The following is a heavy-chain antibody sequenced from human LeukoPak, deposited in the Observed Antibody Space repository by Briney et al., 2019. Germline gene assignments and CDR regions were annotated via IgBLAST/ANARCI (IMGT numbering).Heavy chain of an antibody. J-gene: IGHJ2*01. V-gene: IGHV4-59*08. CDR2: VHYSGDA. CDR3: AGLPRADSMTYYDLGL. D-gene: IGHD3-22*01. Sequence: SSETLSLTCTVSGGSVSNYYWSWVRQPPAKILEFLGYVHYSGDANYNPSLTTRVTMSVDTSKNQVSLRLTSVTAADTAVYYCAGLPRADSMTYYDLGLWGRGTLVTVSS. CDR1: GGSVSNYY.